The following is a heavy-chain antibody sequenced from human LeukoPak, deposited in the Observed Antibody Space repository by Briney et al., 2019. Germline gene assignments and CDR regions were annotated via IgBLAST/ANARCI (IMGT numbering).Heavy chain of an antibody. CDR1: GYSISSGYY. V-gene: IGHV4-38-2*02. CDR2: IYHSGST. D-gene: IGHD1-26*01. Sequence: SETLSLTCTVSGYSISSGYYWGWIRQPPGKGLEWIGSIYHSGSTYYNPSLKSRVTISVDTSKNQFSLKLSSVTAADTAVYYCASFTRVGDLKFDPWGQGTLVTVSS. CDR3: ASFTRVGDLKFDP. J-gene: IGHJ5*02.